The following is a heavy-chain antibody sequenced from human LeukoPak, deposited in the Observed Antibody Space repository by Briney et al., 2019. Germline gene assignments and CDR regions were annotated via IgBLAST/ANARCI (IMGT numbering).Heavy chain of an antibody. CDR1: GYTFTGHY. D-gene: IGHD2-15*01. V-gene: IGHV1-2*02. CDR2: INPNSGGT. Sequence: ASVKVSCKASGYTFTGHYMHWVRQAPGQGLEWMGWINPNSGGTNYAQKFQGRVTMTRGTSISTAYMELSRLRSDDTAVYYCATERIKFRSYYYYYGMDVWGQGTTVTVSS. CDR3: ATERIKFRSYYYYYGMDV. J-gene: IGHJ6*02.